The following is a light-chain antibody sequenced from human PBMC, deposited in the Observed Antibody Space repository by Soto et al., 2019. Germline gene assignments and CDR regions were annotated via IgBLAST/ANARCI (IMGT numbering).Light chain of an antibody. CDR3: QVWDSSSDHVV. V-gene: IGLV3-21*04. CDR1: NIGSKS. Sequence: SYELTQPPSVSVAPGKTARITCGGNNIGSKSLHWYQQKPGQAPVLVIYYDSDRPSGIPERFSGSNSGNTATLTISRVEAGDEADYYCQVWDSSSDHVVFGGGTKLAV. J-gene: IGLJ2*01. CDR2: YDS.